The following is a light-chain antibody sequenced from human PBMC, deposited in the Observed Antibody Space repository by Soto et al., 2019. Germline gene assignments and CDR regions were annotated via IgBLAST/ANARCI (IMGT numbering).Light chain of an antibody. CDR1: SSNIGAGYD. CDR2: GNS. J-gene: IGLJ1*01. Sequence: QSALTQPPSVSGAPGQGVTISCTGSSSNIGAGYDVHWYQQLPGTAPKLLIYGNSNRPSGVPDRFSGSKSGTSASLAITGLQAEDEADYYCQSYDSSLSGYVFGTGTKVTVL. V-gene: IGLV1-40*01. CDR3: QSYDSSLSGYV.